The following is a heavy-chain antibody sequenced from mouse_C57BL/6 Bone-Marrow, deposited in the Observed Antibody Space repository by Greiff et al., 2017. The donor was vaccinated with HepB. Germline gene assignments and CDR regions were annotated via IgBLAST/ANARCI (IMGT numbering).Heavy chain of an antibody. CDR2: ISSGGDYI. CDR3: TREGHWFAY. D-gene: IGHD3-3*01. Sequence: EVQVVESGEGLVKPGGSLKLSCAASGFTFSSYAMSWVRQTPEKRLEWVAYISSGGDYIYYADTVKGRFTISRDNATNTLYLQMSSLKSEDTAMYYCTREGHWFAYWGQGTLVTVSA. V-gene: IGHV5-9-1*02. CDR1: GFTFSSYA. J-gene: IGHJ3*01.